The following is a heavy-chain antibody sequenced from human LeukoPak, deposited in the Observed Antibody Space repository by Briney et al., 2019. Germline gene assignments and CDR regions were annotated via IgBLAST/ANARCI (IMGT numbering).Heavy chain of an antibody. J-gene: IGHJ4*02. Sequence: PGGSLRLSCEASGFTFSSFGMHWVRQAPGKGLEWVAFIRRDGDVIYYADSVKGRFTISRDNSRNMVYLQLNSRRPEDTAVYYCASGPVSSSGFFGYWGQGTLVTVSS. V-gene: IGHV3-30*02. D-gene: IGHD6-19*01. CDR3: ASGPVSSSGFFGY. CDR1: GFTFSSFG. CDR2: IRRDGDVI.